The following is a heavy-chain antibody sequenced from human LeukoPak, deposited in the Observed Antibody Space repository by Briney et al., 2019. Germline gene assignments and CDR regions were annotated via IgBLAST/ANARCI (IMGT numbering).Heavy chain of an antibody. D-gene: IGHD3-10*01. CDR1: GGSISSYC. J-gene: IGHJ6*02. Sequence: SETLSLTCSVSGGSISSYCWNWIRQPPGKGLKGIAFISYSGSTNYSPSRQSRVTISVDTSKNQLSLNLNSVTAADTAVYFCARGEVRGVDYYYGMDVWGQGTTVTVSS. V-gene: IGHV4-59*01. CDR3: ARGEVRGVDYYYGMDV. CDR2: ISYSGST.